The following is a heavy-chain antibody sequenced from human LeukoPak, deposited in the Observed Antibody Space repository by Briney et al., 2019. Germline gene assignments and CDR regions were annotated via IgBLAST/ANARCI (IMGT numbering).Heavy chain of an antibody. D-gene: IGHD4-23*01. Sequence: ASVKVSCKASGYTFTGYYMHWVRQATGQGLEWMGWMNPNSGNTGYAQKFQGRVTMTRNTSISTAYMELSSLRSEDKAVYYCARAITVTPDFDYWGQGTLVTVSS. V-gene: IGHV1-8*02. CDR3: ARAITVTPDFDY. CDR1: GYTFTGYY. CDR2: MNPNSGNT. J-gene: IGHJ4*02.